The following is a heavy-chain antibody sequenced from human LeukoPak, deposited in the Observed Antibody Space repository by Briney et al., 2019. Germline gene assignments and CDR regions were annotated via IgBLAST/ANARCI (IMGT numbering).Heavy chain of an antibody. CDR3: ARGLVVVPSIRYYFDY. J-gene: IGHJ4*02. Sequence: SETLSLTCTVSGGSISSYYWSWIRQPPVKGLEWIGYIYYSGSTNYNPSLKSRVTISVDTSKNQFSLKLSSVTAADTAVYYCARGLVVVPSIRYYFDYWGQGTLVTVSS. CDR2: IYYSGST. D-gene: IGHD2-2*01. V-gene: IGHV4-59*12. CDR1: GGSISSYY.